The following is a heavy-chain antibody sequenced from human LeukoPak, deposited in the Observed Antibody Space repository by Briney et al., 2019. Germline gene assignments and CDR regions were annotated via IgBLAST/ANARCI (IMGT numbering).Heavy chain of an antibody. CDR3: ARVGWFGGFYFDY. CDR2: IKQDGTEK. Sequence: GGSLRLSCAASGFIFSNYWMSWVRQAPGKGLELMANIKQDGTEKYYVDSVKGRFTISRDNAKNSLYLQMNSLRAEDTAVYYCARVGWFGGFYFDYWGQGILVTVSS. CDR1: GFIFSNYW. J-gene: IGHJ4*02. V-gene: IGHV3-7*02. D-gene: IGHD3-10*01.